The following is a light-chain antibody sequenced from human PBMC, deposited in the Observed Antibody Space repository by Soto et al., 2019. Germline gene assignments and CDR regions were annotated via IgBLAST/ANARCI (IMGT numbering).Light chain of an antibody. CDR2: AAS. V-gene: IGKV1-39*01. J-gene: IGKJ1*01. CDR3: QQSYSTRMT. CDR1: QSISSF. Sequence: DIQMTQSPSSLSASVGDRVTITCRASQSISSFLNWYQQKPGKAPKLLMYAASSLQSCVPSRFTGSGSGTDLTPTISSLQPEDFATYYCQQSYSTRMTFGQGTTVQIK.